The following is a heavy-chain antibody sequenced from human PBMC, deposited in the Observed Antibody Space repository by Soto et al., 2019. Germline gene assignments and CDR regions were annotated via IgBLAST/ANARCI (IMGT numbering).Heavy chain of an antibody. CDR1: GFTFSGSA. J-gene: IGHJ4*02. CDR2: IRSKANSYAT. D-gene: IGHD4-17*01. Sequence: EVQLVEAGGGLVQPGGSLKLSCAASGFTFSGSAMHWVRQASGKGLEWVGRIRSKANSYATAYAASVKGQFTISRNDSKNTAYLQMNSLNTEDTAVYYCTMTTVTTWGYWGQGTLVTVSS. V-gene: IGHV3-73*01. CDR3: TMTTVTTWGY.